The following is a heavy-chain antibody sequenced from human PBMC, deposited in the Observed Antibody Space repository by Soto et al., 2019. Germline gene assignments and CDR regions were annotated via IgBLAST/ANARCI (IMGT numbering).Heavy chain of an antibody. CDR1: GFTFSSYD. CDR2: IGTAGDT. J-gene: IGHJ4*02. CDR3: ARASQRHPTQYDY. Sequence: PGGSLRLSCAASGFTFSSYDMHWVRQATGKGLEWVSAIGTAGDTYYPGSVKGRFTISRENAKNSLYLQMNSLRAGDTAVYYCARASQRHPTQYDYWGQGTLVTVSS. V-gene: IGHV3-13*01.